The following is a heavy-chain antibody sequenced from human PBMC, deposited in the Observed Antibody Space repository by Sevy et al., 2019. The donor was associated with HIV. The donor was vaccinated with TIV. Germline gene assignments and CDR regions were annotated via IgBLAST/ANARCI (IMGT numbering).Heavy chain of an antibody. D-gene: IGHD6-19*01. CDR2: INPNSGDT. CDR1: GYTFTAYF. V-gene: IGHV1-2*02. J-gene: IGHJ5*02. CDR3: ARSTQVAGRSNWFDP. Sequence: ASVKVSCKASGYTFTAYFIHWVRQAPGQGLEWMGWINPNSGDTNYAPKFQGRVTVTRDTSISTAYMELSRLRSDDTAVYYCARSTQVAGRSNWFDPWGQGTLVTVSS.